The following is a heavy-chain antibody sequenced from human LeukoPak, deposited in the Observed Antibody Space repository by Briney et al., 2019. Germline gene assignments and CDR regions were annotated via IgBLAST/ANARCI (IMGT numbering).Heavy chain of an antibody. Sequence: PGGSLRLSCAASGFTFSSTNMGWVRQAPGKGPEWVSSIIGNGETTYYADHVKGRFTISRDSSKNTLYLQMTSLRAEDTAIYYCTRYGRALDVRGQGTKVTVSS. CDR3: TRYGRALDV. CDR1: GFTFSSTN. D-gene: IGHD3-10*01. CDR2: IIGNGETT. J-gene: IGHJ6*02. V-gene: IGHV3-23*01.